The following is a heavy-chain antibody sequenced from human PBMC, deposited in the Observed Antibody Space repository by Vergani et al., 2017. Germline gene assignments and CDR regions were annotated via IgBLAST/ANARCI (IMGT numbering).Heavy chain of an antibody. Sequence: EVQLLESGGGLVQPGGSLRLPCAASGFTFSSYAMSWVRQAPGKGLEWVSAISGRGGSTYYADSVKGRFTISRDNSKNALYLQMNSLRAEDTAVYYCAKDVDPYDSSGYYDYWGQGSLVTVSS. V-gene: IGHV3-23*01. CDR1: GFTFSSYA. D-gene: IGHD3-22*01. CDR2: ISGRGGST. CDR3: AKDVDPYDSSGYYDY. J-gene: IGHJ4*02.